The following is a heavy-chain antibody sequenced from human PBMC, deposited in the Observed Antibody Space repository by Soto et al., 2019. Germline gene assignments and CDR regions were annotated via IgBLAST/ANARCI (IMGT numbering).Heavy chain of an antibody. CDR2: ISGSGGDK. J-gene: IGHJ6*02. Sequence: GGTLRLSCAVSGFTFSSYSMSWVRQAPGKGLEWVSRISGSGGDKYYADSVKGRLTISRDNSKNTLYSQMNVLRAEDTAVYYWATDQAYYVLCSGSSNVYYGMDVWGPGTRVTVSS. V-gene: IGHV3-23*01. D-gene: IGHD3-3*01. CDR1: GFTFSSYS. CDR3: ATDQAYYVLCSGSSNVYYGMDV.